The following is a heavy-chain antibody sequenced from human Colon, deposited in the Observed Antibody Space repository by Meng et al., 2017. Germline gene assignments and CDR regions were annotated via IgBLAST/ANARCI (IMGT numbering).Heavy chain of an antibody. D-gene: IGHD2/OR15-2a*01. CDR1: GYTFTGHY. CDR3: ARGICNSVSCSHLDY. V-gene: IGHV1-2*02. Sequence: QVEGGQCGADIKKTGASLKVSCQTSGYTFTGHYIHWVRQAPGQRLEWLGWINPNSGGTVYAHKFQGRVTVTSDTSISTAYLDLTSLTSDDTAIYYCARGICNSVSCSHLDYWGQGTLVTVSS. J-gene: IGHJ4*02. CDR2: INPNSGGT.